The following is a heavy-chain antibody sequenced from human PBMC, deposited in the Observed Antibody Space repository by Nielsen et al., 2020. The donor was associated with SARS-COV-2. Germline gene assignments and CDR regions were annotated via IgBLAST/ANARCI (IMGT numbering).Heavy chain of an antibody. D-gene: IGHD1-26*01. CDR2: IGVSGGGT. Sequence: GESLKISCAASGFTFSNFAMNWVRQAPGKGLEWVSTIGVSGGGTYYADSLKGRFTISRDNSKNTLYLHMNSLRAEDTAVYYCAKDRGSLIVGATIGYFDSWGQGTLVTVSS. CDR3: AKDRGSLIVGATIGYFDS. CDR1: GFTFSNFA. J-gene: IGHJ4*02. V-gene: IGHV3-23*01.